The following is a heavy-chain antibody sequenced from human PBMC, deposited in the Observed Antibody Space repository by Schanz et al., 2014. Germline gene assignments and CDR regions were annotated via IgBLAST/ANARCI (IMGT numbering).Heavy chain of an antibody. CDR2: IYTDGST. CDR1: GFTVSKNY. CDR3: ASSRTRYCSSTSCVPGAFDF. J-gene: IGHJ3*01. V-gene: IGHV3-66*01. Sequence: EVQLVESGGGLVQPGGSLRLSCAASGFTVSKNYMSWVRQAPGKGLEWVSIIYTDGSTYYADSVRDRFTISRDNSKNMLYLQINNLRAEDTAVYYCASSRTRYCSSTSCVPGAFDFWGQGTLVTVSS. D-gene: IGHD2-2*01.